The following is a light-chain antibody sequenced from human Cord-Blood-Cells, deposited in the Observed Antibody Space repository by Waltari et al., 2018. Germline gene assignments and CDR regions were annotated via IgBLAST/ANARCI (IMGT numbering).Light chain of an antibody. Sequence: DIGMTDSPLSLPVTPGDLASISCRFSQSLLHSNGYNYLVLYLQKPGQSPQLLIYLGSNRASGIPDRFSGSGSGTDFTLKISRVEAEDVGVYYCMQALQTPFTFGPGTKVDIK. CDR2: LGS. V-gene: IGKV2-28*01. CDR1: QSLLHSNGYNY. CDR3: MQALQTPFT. J-gene: IGKJ3*01.